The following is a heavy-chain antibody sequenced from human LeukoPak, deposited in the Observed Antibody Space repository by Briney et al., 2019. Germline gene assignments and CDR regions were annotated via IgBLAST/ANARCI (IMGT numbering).Heavy chain of an antibody. Sequence: SETLSLTCTVSSGSISSYYWSWIRQPPGKGLEWIGYISYSWSPNYKASLMSRITMSVDMSKNHISLRLTSVTAADPAGYYCGGHQGSSTYDYWGQGILVTVSS. CDR2: ISYSWSP. CDR1: SGSISSYY. CDR3: GGHQGSSTYDY. D-gene: IGHD2/OR15-2a*01. J-gene: IGHJ4*02. V-gene: IGHV4-59*08.